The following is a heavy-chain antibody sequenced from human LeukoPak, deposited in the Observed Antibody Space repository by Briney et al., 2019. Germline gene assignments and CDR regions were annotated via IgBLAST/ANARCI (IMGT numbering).Heavy chain of an antibody. Sequence: PSETLSLTCIVSGGSFSGNYWIWIRQPPGKGLEWIGYIHYSGSTNYNPSLKSRVTIFIDTSKNQISLRLSSVTAADTAVYYCAREGDGDHAALGYWGRGTLVTVSS. CDR1: GGSFSGNY. CDR3: AREGDGDHAALGY. D-gene: IGHD4-17*01. J-gene: IGHJ4*02. V-gene: IGHV4-59*01. CDR2: IHYSGST.